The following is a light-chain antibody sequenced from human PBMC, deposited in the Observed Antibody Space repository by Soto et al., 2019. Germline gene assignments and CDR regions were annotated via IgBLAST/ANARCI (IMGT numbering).Light chain of an antibody. CDR3: SSYTSSSTPNWV. CDR1: SSDVGGYNY. V-gene: IGLV2-14*01. Sequence: QSALTHPASVSGSPGQSITISCTGTSSDVGGYNYVSWYQQHPGKASKLMIYEVSNRPSGVSNRFSGSTSGNTASLTISGLQAEDEADYSCSSYTSSSTPNWVFGVGTKLTVL. J-gene: IGLJ3*02. CDR2: EVS.